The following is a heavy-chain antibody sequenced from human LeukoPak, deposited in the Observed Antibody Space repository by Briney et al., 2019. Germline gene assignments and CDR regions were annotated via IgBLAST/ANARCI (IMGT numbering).Heavy chain of an antibody. CDR3: ARDQGIAVAGIESNWFDP. Sequence: GGSLRLSCAASGFTFSSYAVSWVRQAPGKGLEWVSAISGSGGSTYYADSVKGRFTISRDNSKNTLYLQMNSLRAEDTAVYYCARDQGIAVAGIESNWFDPWGQGTLVTVSS. J-gene: IGHJ5*02. D-gene: IGHD6-19*01. CDR2: ISGSGGST. V-gene: IGHV3-23*01. CDR1: GFTFSSYA.